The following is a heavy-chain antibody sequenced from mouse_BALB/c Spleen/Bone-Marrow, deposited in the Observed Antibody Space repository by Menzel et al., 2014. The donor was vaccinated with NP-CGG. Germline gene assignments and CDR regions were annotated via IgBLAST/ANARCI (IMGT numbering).Heavy chain of an antibody. CDR2: IDPANGNT. CDR3: ARWLLPYGLDY. CDR1: GFNIKDTY. D-gene: IGHD2-3*01. Sequence: VQLKQSGAELVKPGASVKLSCTASGFNIKDTYMHWVKQRPEQGLEWIGRIDPANGNTKYDPKFQDKATITADTSSNTAYLQLSSLTSEDTAVYYCARWLLPYGLDYWGQGTSVTVSS. J-gene: IGHJ4*01. V-gene: IGHV14-3*02.